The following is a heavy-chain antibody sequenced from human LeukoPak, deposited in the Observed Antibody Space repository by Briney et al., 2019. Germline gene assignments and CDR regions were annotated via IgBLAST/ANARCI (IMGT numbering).Heavy chain of an antibody. CDR1: GFTFSSYE. V-gene: IGHV3-48*03. D-gene: IGHD1-26*01. CDR2: ISSSGSTI. CDR3: ARDLSSGSYFPSLSY. J-gene: IGHJ4*02. Sequence: GGSLRLSCAASGFTFSSYEMNWVRQAPGKGLEWVSYISSSGSTIYYADSVKGRFTISRDNAKNSLYLQMNNLRAEDTGVYYCARDLSSGSYFPSLSYWGQGTLVTVSS.